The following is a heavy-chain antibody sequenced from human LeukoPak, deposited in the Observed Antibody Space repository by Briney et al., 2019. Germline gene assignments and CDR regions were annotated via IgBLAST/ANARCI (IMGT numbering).Heavy chain of an antibody. V-gene: IGHV3-21*01. J-gene: IGHJ6*03. CDR2: ISDSSSYI. Sequence: PGGSLRLSCAASGFTFSDYTMNWVRQAPGKGLEWVSSISDSSSYIYYADSVKGRFTISRDNARNSLYLQTNSLRAEDTAVYYCARDRGTSSPYFYYYLDVWGKGTTVTVSS. D-gene: IGHD6-6*01. CDR1: GFTFSDYT. CDR3: ARDRGTSSPYFYYYLDV.